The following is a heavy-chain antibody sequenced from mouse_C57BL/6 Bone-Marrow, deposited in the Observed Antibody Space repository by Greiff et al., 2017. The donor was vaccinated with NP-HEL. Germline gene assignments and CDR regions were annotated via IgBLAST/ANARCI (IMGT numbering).Heavy chain of an antibody. CDR2: ISYDGSN. V-gene: IGHV3-6*01. CDR1: GYSITSGYY. D-gene: IGHD1-1*01. J-gene: IGHJ2*01. CDR3: ASGYYGSSLGY. Sequence: EVKLQESGPGLVKPSQSLSLTCSVTGYSITSGYYWNWIRQFPGNKLEWMGYISYDGSNNYNPSLKNRISITRDTSKNQFFLKLNSVTTEDTATYYCASGYYGSSLGYWGQGTTLTVSS.